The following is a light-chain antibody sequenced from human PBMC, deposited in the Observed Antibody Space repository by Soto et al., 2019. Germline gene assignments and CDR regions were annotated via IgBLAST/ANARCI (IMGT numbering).Light chain of an antibody. Sequence: QSVLTQPASMSASPGQSITISCTGTSSNVGTYDLVSWYQHHPDKAPKLIIYEGTKRPSGISSRFSGSKSGNTASLTISGLQAEDDADYYCCSFAVGAALVFGGGTKLTVL. CDR3: CSFAVGAALV. V-gene: IGLV2-23*01. CDR1: SSNVGTYDL. CDR2: EGT. J-gene: IGLJ2*01.